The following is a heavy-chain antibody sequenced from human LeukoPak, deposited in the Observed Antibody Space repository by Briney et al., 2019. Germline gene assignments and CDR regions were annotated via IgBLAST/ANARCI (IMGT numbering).Heavy chain of an antibody. CDR2: IYTSGST. CDR1: GGSISSYY. Sequence: SETLSLTWTVSGGSISSYYWSWIRQPAEKGLEWIGRIYTSGSTNYNPSLKSRVTMSVDTFKNQFSLKLSSVTAADTAVYYCARASMVRGISGMDVWGQGTTVTVSS. CDR3: ARASMVRGISGMDV. D-gene: IGHD3-10*01. J-gene: IGHJ6*02. V-gene: IGHV4-4*07.